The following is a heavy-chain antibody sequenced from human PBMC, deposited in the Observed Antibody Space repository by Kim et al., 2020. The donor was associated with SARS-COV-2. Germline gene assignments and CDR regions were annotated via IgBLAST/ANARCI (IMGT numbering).Heavy chain of an antibody. CDR3: ARQKIAAPDAFDI. Sequence: YNPSLKSRVTISVDTSKSQFSLKLSSVTAADTAVYYCARQKIAAPDAFDIWGQGTMVTVSS. V-gene: IGHV4-39*01. J-gene: IGHJ3*02. D-gene: IGHD6-25*01.